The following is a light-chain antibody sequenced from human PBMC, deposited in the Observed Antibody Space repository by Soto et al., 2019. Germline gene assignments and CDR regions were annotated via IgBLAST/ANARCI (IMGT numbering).Light chain of an antibody. V-gene: IGLV1-40*01. CDR3: QSYDNSLSDSVV. CDR2: GNN. Sequence: QSVLTQPPSVSGAPGQRVTISCTGSSSNIGAGYDVHWYQQLPGTAPKLLIYGNNNRPSGAPDRFSGSKSGTSASLAITGLQAEDEADYSCQSYDNSLSDSVVFGGGTKLTVL. CDR1: SSNIGAGYD. J-gene: IGLJ2*01.